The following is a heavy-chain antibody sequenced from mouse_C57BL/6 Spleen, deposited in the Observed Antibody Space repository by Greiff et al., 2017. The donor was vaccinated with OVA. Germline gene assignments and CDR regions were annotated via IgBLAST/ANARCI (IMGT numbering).Heavy chain of an antibody. CDR2: INPYNGGT. CDR3: ASDGSDYFDY. Sequence: EVQLQESGPVLVKPGASVKMSCKASGYTFTDYYMNWVKQSHGKSLEWIGVINPYNGGTSYNQKFKGKATLTVDKSSSTAYMELNSLTSEDAAVYYGASDGSDYFDYWGQGTTLTVSS. D-gene: IGHD1-1*01. CDR1: GYTFTDYY. J-gene: IGHJ2*01. V-gene: IGHV1-19*01.